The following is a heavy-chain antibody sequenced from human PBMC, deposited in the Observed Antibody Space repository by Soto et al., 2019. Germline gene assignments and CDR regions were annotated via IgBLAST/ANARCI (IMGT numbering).Heavy chain of an antibody. J-gene: IGHJ6*03. CDR2: IKPNSGGT. CDR3: ARDNGYCSGGSCYPYYYYYYYMDV. Sequence: ASVKVSCKASGYTFTGYYMHWVRQAPGQGLEWMGWIKPNSGGTNYAQKFQGWVTMTRDTSISTANIELSRLRSDDTAVYYCARDNGYCSGGSCYPYYYYYYYMDVWGKGTTVTVSS. V-gene: IGHV1-2*04. CDR1: GYTFTGYY. D-gene: IGHD2-15*01.